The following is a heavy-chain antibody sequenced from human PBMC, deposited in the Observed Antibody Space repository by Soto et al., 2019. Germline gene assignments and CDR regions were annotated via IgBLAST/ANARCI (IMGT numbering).Heavy chain of an antibody. CDR3: ARELDPYYGGNSLSLDH. Sequence: QVQLVQSGAEVKKPGSSVKVSCKASGGSFSTYGINWVRLAPGQGLEWMGGIMPKFVTTNYAEKFQRRVTITADESTNTAYMELNYLRSEDTAVYFCARELDPYYGGNSLSLDHWGQGTLVTVSS. D-gene: IGHD4-17*01. V-gene: IGHV1-69*13. CDR1: GGSFSTYG. CDR2: IMPKFVTT. J-gene: IGHJ4*02.